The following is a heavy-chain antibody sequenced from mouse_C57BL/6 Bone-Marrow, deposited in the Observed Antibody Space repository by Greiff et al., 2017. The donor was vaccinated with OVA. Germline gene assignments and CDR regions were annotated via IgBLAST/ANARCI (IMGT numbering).Heavy chain of an antibody. J-gene: IGHJ2*01. CDR2: ISAGGSYT. V-gene: IGHV5-4*03. CDR3: ARGIYYGPYYFDY. Sequence: DVKLVESGGGLVKPGGSLKLSCAASGFTFSSYAMSWVRQTPEKRLEWVATISAGGSYTYYPDNVKGRFTIARDNAKNNRYLQMSHLKSEDTAMYYCARGIYYGPYYFDYWGQGTTLTVSS. CDR1: GFTFSSYA. D-gene: IGHD2-1*01.